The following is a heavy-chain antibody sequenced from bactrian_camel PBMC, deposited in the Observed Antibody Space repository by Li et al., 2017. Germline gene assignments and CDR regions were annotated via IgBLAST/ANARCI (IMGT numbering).Heavy chain of an antibody. CDR2: ISTDSRRT. CDR1: RYTMH. CDR3: TGDLELPSSWGFMWPPLRVAGTNNY. J-gene: IGHJ4*01. Sequence: VQLVESGGGLVQPGGSLIVSCAASRYTMHMAWFRQGPGKEREGVASISTDSRRTYYADSVKGRFSITISRDYGKNTLYLQMNNLQTDDTAVYYCTGDLELPSSWGFMWPPLRVAGTNNYWGQGTQVTVS. D-gene: IGHD5*01. V-gene: IGHV3S31*01.